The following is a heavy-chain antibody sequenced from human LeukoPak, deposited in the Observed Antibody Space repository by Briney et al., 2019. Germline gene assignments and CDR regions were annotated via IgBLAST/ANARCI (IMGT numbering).Heavy chain of an antibody. CDR1: GFTFDDYA. CDR2: ISWNSGSI. Sequence: GGSLRLSCAASGFTFDDYAMHWVRQAPGKGLEWVSGISWNSGSIGYADSVKGRFTISRDNAKHSLYLQMNSLRAEDTALYYCAKDILGISVDTAMDHYFDYWGQGTLVTVSS. J-gene: IGHJ4*02. D-gene: IGHD5-18*01. CDR3: AKDILGISVDTAMDHYFDY. V-gene: IGHV3-9*01.